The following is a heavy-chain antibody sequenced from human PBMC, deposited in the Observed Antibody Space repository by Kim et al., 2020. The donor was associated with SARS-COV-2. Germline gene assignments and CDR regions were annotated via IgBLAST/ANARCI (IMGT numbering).Heavy chain of an antibody. J-gene: IGHJ4*02. CDR2: INHSGST. CDR1: GGSFSGYY. CDR3: ARGLVGAISGAYY. V-gene: IGHV4-34*01. Sequence: SETLSLTCAVYGGSFSGYYWSWIRQPPGKGLEWIGEINHSGSTNYNPSLKSRVTISVDTSKNQFSLKLSSVTAADTAVYYCARGLVGAISGAYYWGQGTL. D-gene: IGHD1-26*01.